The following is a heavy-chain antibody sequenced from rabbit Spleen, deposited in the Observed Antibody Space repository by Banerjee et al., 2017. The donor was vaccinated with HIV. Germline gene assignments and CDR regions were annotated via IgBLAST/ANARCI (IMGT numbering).Heavy chain of an antibody. J-gene: IGHJ6*01. V-gene: IGHV1S40*01. D-gene: IGHD8-1*01. CDR3: SRASGSSFSSYGMDL. CDR2: IYTSNGNT. Sequence: QSLEESGGDLVKPGASLTLTCTANGLDFSSRYFMCWVRQAPGKGLEWIACIYTSNGNTYYANWAKGRFTISKASSTTVTLQMTSLTAADTATYFCSRASGSSFSSYGMDLWGQGTLVTVS. CDR1: GLDFSSRYF.